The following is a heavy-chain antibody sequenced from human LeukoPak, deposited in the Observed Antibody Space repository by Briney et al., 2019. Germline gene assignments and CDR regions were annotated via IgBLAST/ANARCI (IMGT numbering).Heavy chain of an antibody. D-gene: IGHD3-10*01. Sequence: SETLSLTCTVSGGSISSSSYYWGWIRQPPGKGLEWIGSIYYSGSTYYNPSLKSRVTISVDTSKNQFSMKLSSVTAADTAVYYCARHRYYYRSGSYYGAPYYMDVWGKGTTVTVSS. V-gene: IGHV4-39*01. J-gene: IGHJ6*03. CDR1: GGSISSSSYY. CDR3: ARHRYYYRSGSYYGAPYYMDV. CDR2: IYYSGST.